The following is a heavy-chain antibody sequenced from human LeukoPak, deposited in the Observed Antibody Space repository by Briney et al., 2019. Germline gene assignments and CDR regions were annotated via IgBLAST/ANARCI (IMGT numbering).Heavy chain of an antibody. Sequence: PGGSLRLSCAASGFTFSSYGMHWVRQAPGKGLERVAVISYDGSSKYYADSVKGRFTISRDNSKNTLFLQMNSLRADDTAVFYCAKDGGFYGENFDYWGQGTLVTVSS. V-gene: IGHV3-30*18. J-gene: IGHJ4*02. CDR3: AKDGGFYGENFDY. CDR2: ISYDGSSK. D-gene: IGHD4-17*01. CDR1: GFTFSSYG.